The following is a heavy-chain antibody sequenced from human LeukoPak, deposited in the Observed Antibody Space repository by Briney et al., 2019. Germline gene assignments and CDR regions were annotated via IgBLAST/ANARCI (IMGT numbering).Heavy chain of an antibody. CDR1: GYTFSDYY. D-gene: IGHD1-26*01. V-gene: IGHV1-2*02. CDR2: INPSSRCT. CDR3: ARPIRGSNVEGSFDM. Sequence: ASVKVSCTTSGYTFSDYYLHWVRQAPGQGLEWMGWINPSSRCTKYVQKFQGRVTMTRDRSISTGNMELSRLRSDAAAVYCCARPIRGSNVEGSFDMWGQGKMVTVSA. J-gene: IGHJ3*02.